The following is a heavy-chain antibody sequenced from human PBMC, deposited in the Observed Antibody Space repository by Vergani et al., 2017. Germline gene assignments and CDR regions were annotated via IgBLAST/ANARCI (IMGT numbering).Heavy chain of an antibody. Sequence: EVQLVESGGGLVQPGGSLRLSCAASGFTFSSYWMSWVRQAPGKGLEWVANIKQDGSEKYNVDSVKGRFTISRDNAKNSLYLQMNSLRAEDTAVYYCARGTTQLVQDYYYYXMDVWGKGTTVTVSS. CDR1: GFTFSSYW. J-gene: IGHJ6*03. CDR3: ARGTTQLVQDYYYYXMDV. CDR2: IKQDGSEK. V-gene: IGHV3-7*01. D-gene: IGHD6-13*01.